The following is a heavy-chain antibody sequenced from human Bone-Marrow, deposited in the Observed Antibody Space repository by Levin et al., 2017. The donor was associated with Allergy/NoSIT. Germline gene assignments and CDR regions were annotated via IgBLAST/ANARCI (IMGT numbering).Heavy chain of an antibody. CDR3: AKVPPRGSADAFDI. CDR1: GFTFSNYA. J-gene: IGHJ3*02. V-gene: IGHV3-23*01. CDR2: ISGSGSST. D-gene: IGHD3-10*01. Sequence: GGSLRLSCAASGFTFSNYAFSWVRQAPGKGLEWVSAISGSGSSTYYADSVKGRFTISRDNSKNTLYLQMNSLTAEDTSVYYCAKVPPRGSADAFDIWGQGTMVTVSS.